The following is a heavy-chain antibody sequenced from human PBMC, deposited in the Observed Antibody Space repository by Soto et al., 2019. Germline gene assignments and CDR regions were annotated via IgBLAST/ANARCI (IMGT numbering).Heavy chain of an antibody. Sequence: SETLSLTCTVSGGSISSGGYYWSWIRQHPGKGLEWIGYIYYSVSIYYNPSLNIRVTISVDMSKKQFSLKLSSVTAADTAVYYCARGVVYGPNWFDPWGQGALVTVSS. V-gene: IGHV4-31*03. CDR1: GGSISSGGYY. CDR3: ARGVVYGPNWFDP. J-gene: IGHJ5*02. D-gene: IGHD4-17*01. CDR2: IYYSVSI.